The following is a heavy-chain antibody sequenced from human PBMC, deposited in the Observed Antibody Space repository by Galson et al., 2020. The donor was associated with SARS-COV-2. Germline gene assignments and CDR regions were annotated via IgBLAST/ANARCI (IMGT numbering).Heavy chain of an antibody. D-gene: IGHD3-10*01. Sequence: GGSLRLSCAASGVTVSDHYMSWLRQAPGQGLEWVSYISGSGDKIYYADSVKGRFTISRDSAKNSLFLQMNSLRAEDTAVYYCASPFPGDYRGSGSYYNNGIDYWGQGTLVTVSS. CDR3: ASPFPGDYRGSGSYYNNGIDY. CDR1: GVTVSDHY. CDR2: ISGSGDKI. V-gene: IGHV3-11*01. J-gene: IGHJ4*02.